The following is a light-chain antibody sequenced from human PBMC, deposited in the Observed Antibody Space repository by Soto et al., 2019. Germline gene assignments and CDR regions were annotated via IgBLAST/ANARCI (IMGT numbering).Light chain of an antibody. CDR3: SSYASGSSYA. V-gene: IGLV2-14*01. CDR2: EVG. J-gene: IGLJ1*01. Sequence: QSALTQPASVSGSPGQSITISCTGTSSDVGGYNHVSWYQQHPGKAPELIIFEVGNRPSGVYDRFSASKSGNTASLTISGLQTEDEAVYYCSSYASGSSYAFGTGTKLTLL. CDR1: SSDVGGYNH.